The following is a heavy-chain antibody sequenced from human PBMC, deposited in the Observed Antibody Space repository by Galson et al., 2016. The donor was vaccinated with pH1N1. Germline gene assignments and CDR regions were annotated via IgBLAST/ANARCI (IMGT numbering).Heavy chain of an antibody. Sequence: SLRLSCAASGFTFSSYAMRWVRQAPGKGLEWVSSITDSGGSTYYADSVKGRFTISRDNTKNTLYLQMNSLRAEDTAVYYCTKDLILTGGGYCDYWGQGTLVTVSS. V-gene: IGHV3-23*01. D-gene: IGHD7-27*01. CDR2: ITDSGGST. CDR1: GFTFSSYA. J-gene: IGHJ4*02. CDR3: TKDLILTGGGYCDY.